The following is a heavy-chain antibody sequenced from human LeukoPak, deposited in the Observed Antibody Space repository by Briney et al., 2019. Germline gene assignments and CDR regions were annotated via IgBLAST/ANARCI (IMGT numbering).Heavy chain of an antibody. D-gene: IGHD3-9*01. J-gene: IGHJ6*02. Sequence: ASVKVSCKASGYTFTSCGISWVRQAPGQGLEWMGWISAYSGNTYYAQKLQGRVTMTTDTSTSTACMELRSLRSDDTAVYFCAREYYDILSGSVPEYYYYGMDVWGQGTTVTVSS. CDR2: ISAYSGNT. CDR1: GYTFTSCG. CDR3: AREYYDILSGSVPEYYYYGMDV. V-gene: IGHV1-18*01.